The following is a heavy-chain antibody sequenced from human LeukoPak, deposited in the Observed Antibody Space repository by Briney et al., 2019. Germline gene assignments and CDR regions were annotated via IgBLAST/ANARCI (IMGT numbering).Heavy chain of an antibody. V-gene: IGHV3-74*01. D-gene: IGHD3-10*01. CDR2: INSDGSSS. Sequence: GGSLRLSCAASGFAFSSYWMHWVRQAPGKGLAWVSRINSDGSSSDYADSVKGRFTISRDNAKNTLSLQMNSLRAEDTAVYYCARDSEVFDYWGQGTLVTVSS. J-gene: IGHJ4*02. CDR1: GFAFSSYW. CDR3: ARDSEVFDY.